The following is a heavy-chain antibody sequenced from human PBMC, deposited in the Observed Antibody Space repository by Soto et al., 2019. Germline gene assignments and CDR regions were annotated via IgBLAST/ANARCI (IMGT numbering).Heavy chain of an antibody. D-gene: IGHD2-15*01. Sequence: SVKVSCKASAGTFSSYAISWVRQAPGQGLEWMGGIIPIFGTANYAQKFQGRVTITADKSTSTAYMELSSLRSEDTAVYYCASLPLGYCSGGSCYGPLRPYIDYWGQGTLVTVSS. CDR3: ASLPLGYCSGGSCYGPLRPYIDY. CDR2: IIPIFGTA. J-gene: IGHJ4*02. V-gene: IGHV1-69*06. CDR1: AGTFSSYA.